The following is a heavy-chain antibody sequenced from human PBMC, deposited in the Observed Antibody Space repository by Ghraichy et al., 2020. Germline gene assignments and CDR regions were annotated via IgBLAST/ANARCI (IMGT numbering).Heavy chain of an antibody. J-gene: IGHJ4*02. V-gene: IGHV3-74*01. CDR3: ARDPSRRDGYNNFDY. D-gene: IGHD5-24*01. CDR2: INSDGSST. CDR1: GFTFSSYW. Sequence: GESLNISCAASGFTFSSYWMHWVRQAPGKGLVWVSRINSDGSSTSYADSVKGRFTISRDNAKNTLYLQMNSLRAEDTAVYYCARDPSRRDGYNNFDYWGQGTLVTVSS.